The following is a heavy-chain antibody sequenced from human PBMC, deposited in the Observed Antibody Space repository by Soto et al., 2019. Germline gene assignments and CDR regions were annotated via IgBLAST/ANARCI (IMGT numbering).Heavy chain of an antibody. V-gene: IGHV1-3*01. CDR1: GYTFTDYA. D-gene: IGHD3-16*01. J-gene: IGHJ4*02. Sequence: AQLVQSGAEAKQPGASVKVSCKASGYTFTDYALHWVRQAPGQGLEWMGWINVGNGNTGYSRKFQGRVTNDRDTSATTAYLEVTSLTSEDTAIYYCAREGAHYAPFDLWGQGTLVTVSS. CDR3: AREGAHYAPFDL. CDR2: INVGNGNT.